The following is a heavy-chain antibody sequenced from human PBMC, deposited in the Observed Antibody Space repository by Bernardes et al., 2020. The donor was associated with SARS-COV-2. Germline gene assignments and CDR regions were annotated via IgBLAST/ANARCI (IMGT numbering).Heavy chain of an antibody. J-gene: IGHJ4*02. D-gene: IGHD3-16*01. Sequence: ASVKVSCKASGYSFTAYNIHWVRQAPGQGLECMGVINPNSGDTIYAQRFQGRVTMTRDTSISTAYMELTTLRSFDTAIYYCASGSFRGDDISISHFDYWGQGALVTVSS. CDR1: GYSFTAYN. V-gene: IGHV1-2*02. CDR3: ASGSFRGDDISISHFDY. CDR2: INPNSGDT.